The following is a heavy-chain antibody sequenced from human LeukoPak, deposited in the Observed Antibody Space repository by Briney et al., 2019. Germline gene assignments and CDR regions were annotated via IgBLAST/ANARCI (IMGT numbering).Heavy chain of an antibody. CDR2: IRYDGSNK. J-gene: IGHJ4*02. Sequence: TGGSLRLSCAASGFTFSSYGMHWVRQAPGKGLEWVAFIRYDGSNKYYVDSVKGRFTISRDNSKNTLSLQMSSLRAEDTAVFYCARDRGGTDDFWSGYYTGYFDYWGQGTLVTVSS. D-gene: IGHD3-3*01. CDR1: GFTFSSYG. CDR3: ARDRGGTDDFWSGYYTGYFDY. V-gene: IGHV3-30*02.